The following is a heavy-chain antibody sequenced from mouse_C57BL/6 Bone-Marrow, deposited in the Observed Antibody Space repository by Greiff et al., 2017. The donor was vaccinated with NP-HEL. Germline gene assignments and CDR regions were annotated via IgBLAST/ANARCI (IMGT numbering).Heavy chain of an antibody. CDR1: GYTFTSYT. D-gene: IGHD4-1*01. V-gene: IGHV1-4*01. J-gene: IGHJ2*01. CDR3: ARTGRVYFDY. Sequence: VQLQQSGAELARPGASVKMSCKASGYTFTSYTMHWVKQRPGQGLEWIGYINPSSGYTKYIQKFKDKATLTADKSSSTAYMQLSSLTSEDSAVYYCARTGRVYFDYWGQGTTLTVSS. CDR2: INPSSGYT.